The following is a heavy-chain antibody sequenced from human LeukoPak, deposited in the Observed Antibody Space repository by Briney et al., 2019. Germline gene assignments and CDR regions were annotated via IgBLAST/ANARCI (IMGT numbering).Heavy chain of an antibody. Sequence: SETLSLTCTVSGGSISSYYWSWIRQPPGEGLEWIGYIYYSGSTNYNPSLKSRVTISVDTSKNQFSLKLSSVTAADTAVYYCARGRSTMVRGVRNWFDPWGQGTLVTVSS. CDR3: ARGRSTMVRGVRNWFDP. V-gene: IGHV4-59*12. CDR2: IYYSGST. D-gene: IGHD3-10*01. CDR1: GGSISSYY. J-gene: IGHJ5*02.